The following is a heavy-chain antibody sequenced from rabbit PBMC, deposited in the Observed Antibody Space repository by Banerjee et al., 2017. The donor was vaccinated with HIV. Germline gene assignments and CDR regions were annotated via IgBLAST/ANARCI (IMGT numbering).Heavy chain of an antibody. J-gene: IGHJ4*01. CDR3: ARRLDNSGGSWDL. D-gene: IGHD1-1*01. CDR2: IVISSGSA. Sequence: EESGGGLVQPEGSLTLTCTASGFYFGSYWICWVRQAPGKGLEWIACIVISSGSAYYASWAKGRFTISKTSSTTVTLQMTSLTAADTATCFCARRLDNSGGSWDLWGPGTLVTVS. V-gene: IGHV1S45*01. CDR1: GFYFGSYW.